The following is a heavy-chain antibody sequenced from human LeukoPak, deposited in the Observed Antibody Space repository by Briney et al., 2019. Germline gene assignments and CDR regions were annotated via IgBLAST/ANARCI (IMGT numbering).Heavy chain of an antibody. Sequence: GGSLRLSCAASGFTFSSYAMSWVRQAPGKGLEWVSAISGSGGSTYYADSVKGRFTISGDNSKNTLYLQMNSLRAEDTAVYYCAKDRGYDSSEYDYWGQGTLVTVSS. J-gene: IGHJ4*02. CDR1: GFTFSSYA. CDR3: AKDRGYDSSEYDY. D-gene: IGHD3-22*01. V-gene: IGHV3-23*01. CDR2: ISGSGGST.